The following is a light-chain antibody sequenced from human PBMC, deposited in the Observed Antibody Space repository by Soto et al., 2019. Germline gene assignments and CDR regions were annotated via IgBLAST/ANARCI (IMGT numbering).Light chain of an antibody. CDR1: QSVGTY. J-gene: IGKJ2*01. V-gene: IGKV3-11*01. CDR3: QQRYNWPNT. CDR2: DAS. Sequence: EIVLTQSPATLSLSPGERATLSCRTSQSVGTYLAWDQHNPGQAPRLLIYDASNRATGIPARFSGSGSGTYFTLTISSPEPEDFAVYYCQQRYNWPNTFGQGTKLEIK.